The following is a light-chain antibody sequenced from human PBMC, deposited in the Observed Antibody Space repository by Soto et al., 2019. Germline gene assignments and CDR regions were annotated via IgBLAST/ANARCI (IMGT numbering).Light chain of an antibody. V-gene: IGKV3-20*01. CDR3: QQYRSSRT. CDR2: GAS. Sequence: EIVLTQSPGTLSLSPGERATLSCRASQSVSSSYLAWYQQKPGQAPRLLIYGASSRATGIPDRFSGSGTGTDFTLTISRLEPDDFAVYYCQQYRSSRTFGQGTKVEI. J-gene: IGKJ1*01. CDR1: QSVSSSY.